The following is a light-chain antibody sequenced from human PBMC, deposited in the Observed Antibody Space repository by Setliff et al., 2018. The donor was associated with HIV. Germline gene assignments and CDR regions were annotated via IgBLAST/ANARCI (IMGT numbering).Light chain of an antibody. V-gene: IGLV2-23*01. Sequence: ALTQPASVSGSPGQSITISCTATTSDVGTYNLVSWHQQHPGKAPKFIIYEVSKRPPGVSNRFSGSKSGNTASLTISGLQAEDEADYYCSSYARSSTLLFGGGTKVTVL. CDR3: SSYARSSTLL. CDR2: EVS. J-gene: IGLJ2*01. CDR1: TSDVGTYNL.